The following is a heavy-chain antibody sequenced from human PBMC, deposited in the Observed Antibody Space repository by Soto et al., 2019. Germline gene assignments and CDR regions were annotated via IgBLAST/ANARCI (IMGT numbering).Heavy chain of an antibody. D-gene: IGHD2-2*01. CDR3: ARLGYCSSTSCSRSSYYYGMDV. CDR2: ISAYNGNT. V-gene: IGHV1-18*04. J-gene: IGHJ6*02. Sequence: ASVKVSCKASGYTFTSYGISWVRQAPGQGLEWMGWISAYNGNTNYAQKLQGRVTMTTDTSTSTAYMELRSLRSDDTAVYYCARLGYCSSTSCSRSSYYYGMDVWGQGTTVTVSS. CDR1: GYTFTSYG.